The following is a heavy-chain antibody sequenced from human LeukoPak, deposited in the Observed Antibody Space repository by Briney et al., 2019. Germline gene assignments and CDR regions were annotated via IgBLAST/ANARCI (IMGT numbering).Heavy chain of an antibody. D-gene: IGHD5-18*01. Sequence: GESLKISCKGSGYSFTSYWIGWVRQMPGKGLEWMWIIYPGDSDTRYSPSFQGQVTISADKSISTAYLQWSSLKASDTAMYYCARQRNSYGFFIDYWGQGTLVTVSS. V-gene: IGHV5-51*01. J-gene: IGHJ4*02. CDR2: IYPGDSDT. CDR1: GYSFTSYW. CDR3: ARQRNSYGFFIDY.